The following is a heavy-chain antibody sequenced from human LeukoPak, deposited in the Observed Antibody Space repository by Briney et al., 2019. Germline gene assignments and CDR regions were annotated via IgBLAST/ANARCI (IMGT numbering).Heavy chain of an antibody. CDR3: ARAYGSGSSYHPDY. Sequence: GASVKVFCKASGYTFTSYGISWVRQAPGQGLEWMGWISAYNGNTNYAQKLQGRVTMTTDTSTSTAYMELGSLRSDDTAIYYCARAYGSGSSYHPDYWGQGTLVTVSS. V-gene: IGHV1-18*01. D-gene: IGHD3-10*01. CDR1: GYTFTSYG. CDR2: ISAYNGNT. J-gene: IGHJ4*02.